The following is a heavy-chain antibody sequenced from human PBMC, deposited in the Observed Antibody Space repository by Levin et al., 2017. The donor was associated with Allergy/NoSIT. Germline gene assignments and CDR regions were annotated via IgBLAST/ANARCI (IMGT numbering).Heavy chain of an antibody. Sequence: ASVKVSCKASGGTFSSYAISWVRQAPGQGLEWMGGIIPIFGTANYAQKFQGRVTITADESTSTAYMELSSLRSEDTAVYYCARDRIAAAGRDGYNWFDPWGQGTLVTVSS. D-gene: IGHD6-13*01. J-gene: IGHJ5*02. CDR2: IIPIFGTA. CDR3: ARDRIAAAGRDGYNWFDP. V-gene: IGHV1-69*13. CDR1: GGTFSSYA.